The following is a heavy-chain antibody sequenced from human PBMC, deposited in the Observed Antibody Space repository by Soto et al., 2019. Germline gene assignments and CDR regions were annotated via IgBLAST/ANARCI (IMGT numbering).Heavy chain of an antibody. J-gene: IGHJ6*02. CDR2: IKQDGSEK. Sequence: GGSLRLSCSASGFTFSSYGMSWVRQAPGKGLEWVANIKQDGSEKYYVDSVKGRFTISRDKAKNSLYLQMNSLRAEDTAVYYCARLGYYGYYYYYYYGMDVWGQGTTVTVSS. CDR1: GFTFSSYG. V-gene: IGHV3-7*01. D-gene: IGHD3-10*01. CDR3: ARLGYYGYYYYYYYGMDV.